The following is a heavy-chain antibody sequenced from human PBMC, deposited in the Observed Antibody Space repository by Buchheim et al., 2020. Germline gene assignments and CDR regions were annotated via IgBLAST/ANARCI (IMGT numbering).Heavy chain of an antibody. D-gene: IGHD1-1*01. J-gene: IGHJ4*02. CDR1: GYTFSNFG. Sequence: QVQLVQSGPEVEKPGASVRVSCKAPGYTFSNFGYAWVRQAPGQGLEWMGWINAGSGYTQYAQNFHGRVTLTTEKSTSTAYMELRSLRSDDTAIYYCARDSNWISEYWGQGTL. CDR3: ARDSNWISEY. CDR2: INAGSGYT. V-gene: IGHV1-18*04.